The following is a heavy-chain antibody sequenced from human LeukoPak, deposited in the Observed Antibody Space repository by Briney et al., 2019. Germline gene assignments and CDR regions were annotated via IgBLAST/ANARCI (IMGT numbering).Heavy chain of an antibody. V-gene: IGHV3-48*03. J-gene: IGHJ4*02. Sequence: GGSLRLSCAASGFTFSSYEMNWVRQAPGKGLEWVSYISSSGSTIYYADSVKGRFTISRDNAKNSLYLQMNSLRAEDTAVYYCARARWIQLWFWDYWGQGTLVTVSS. CDR3: ARARWIQLWFWDY. D-gene: IGHD5-18*01. CDR2: ISSSGSTI. CDR1: GFTFSSYE.